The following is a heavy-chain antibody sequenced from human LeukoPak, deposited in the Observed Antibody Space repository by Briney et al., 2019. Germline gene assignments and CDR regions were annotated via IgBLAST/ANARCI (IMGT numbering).Heavy chain of an antibody. CDR2: IYSDGSST. V-gene: IGHV3-74*01. D-gene: IGHD3-10*01. Sequence: GGSLRLPCAASGFTFSSYWMHWVRQAPGEGLVWVSRIYSDGSSTNYADSVKGRFTISRDNAKNTLYLQMNSLRAEDTAVYYCARDRSSLGLWFGELRNWGQGTLVTVSS. CDR3: ARDRSSLGLWFGELRN. CDR1: GFTFSSYW. J-gene: IGHJ4*02.